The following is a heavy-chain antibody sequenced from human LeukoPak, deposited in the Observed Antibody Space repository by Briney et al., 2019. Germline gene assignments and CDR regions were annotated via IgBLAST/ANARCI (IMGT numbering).Heavy chain of an antibody. D-gene: IGHD3-22*01. CDR2: SSSSGRTI. V-gene: IGHV3-48*03. CDR3: ARDHHRRLYDSQARDTFDI. CDR1: GFTFSSYE. J-gene: IGHJ3*02. Sequence: PGGSLRLSCAASGFTFSSYEMSWVRQAPGKGLEGVSYSSSSGRTIYYADSVKGRFTISRDNAKNSLYLQMNSLRAEHTAVYYCARDHHRRLYDSQARDTFDIWGQGTMVTVSS.